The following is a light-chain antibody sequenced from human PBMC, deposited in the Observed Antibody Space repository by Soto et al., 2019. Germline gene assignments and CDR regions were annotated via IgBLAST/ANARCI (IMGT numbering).Light chain of an antibody. CDR3: GTWDSALSAGV. V-gene: IGLV1-51*02. Sequence: QSVLTQPPSMSAAPGQKVTISCSGGSSNIGANFVSWYQHLPGTAPQLLIYENNKRPSGIPDRFSGSKSGTSATLGITGLQTGDETDYYCGTWDSALSAGVFGGGTQLTVL. J-gene: IGLJ3*02. CDR1: SSNIGANF. CDR2: ENN.